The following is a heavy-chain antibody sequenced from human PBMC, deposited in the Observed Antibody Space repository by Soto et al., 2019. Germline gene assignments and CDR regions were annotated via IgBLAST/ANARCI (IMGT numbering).Heavy chain of an antibody. CDR2: IYHSGST. D-gene: IGHD6-19*01. CDR1: GGSISSGGYS. CDR3: DRARVLRAVAADY. Sequence: QLQLQESGSGLVKPSQTLSLTCAVSGGSISSGGYSWSWIRQPPGKGLEWIGYIYHSGSTYSHPSPTSRVTISVDRSQNQFPLTMSSAPAADTAVYYCDRARVLRAVAADYWGQGTLVTVSS. J-gene: IGHJ4*02. V-gene: IGHV4-30-2*01.